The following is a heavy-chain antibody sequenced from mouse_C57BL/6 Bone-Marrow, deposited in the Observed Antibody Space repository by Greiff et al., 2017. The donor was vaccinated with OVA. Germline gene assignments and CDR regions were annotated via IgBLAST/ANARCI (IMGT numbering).Heavy chain of an antibody. J-gene: IGHJ2*01. CDR1: GFTFSSYG. CDR2: ISSGGSYT. CDR3: AKYGSSLDY. D-gene: IGHD1-1*01. Sequence: EVKLVESGGDLVKPGGSLKLSCAASGFTFSSYGMSWVRQTPDKRLEWVATISSGGSYTYYPDSVKGRFTISRDNAKNTLYLQMSSLKSEDTAMYYCAKYGSSLDYWGQGTTRTVSS. V-gene: IGHV5-6*01.